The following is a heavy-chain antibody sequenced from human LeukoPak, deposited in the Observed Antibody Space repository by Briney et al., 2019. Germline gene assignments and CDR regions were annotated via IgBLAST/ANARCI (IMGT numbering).Heavy chain of an antibody. J-gene: IGHJ4*02. CDR2: IIPILGIA. V-gene: IGHV1-69*04. CDR3: AREGAYYYDSSGFDY. CDR1: GFTFSSYA. D-gene: IGHD3-22*01. Sequence: SGGSLRLSCAASGFTFSSYAISWVRQAPGQGLEWMGRIIPILGIANYAQKFQGRVTITADKSTSTAYMELSSLRSEDTAVYYCAREGAYYYDSSGFDYWGQGTLVTVSS.